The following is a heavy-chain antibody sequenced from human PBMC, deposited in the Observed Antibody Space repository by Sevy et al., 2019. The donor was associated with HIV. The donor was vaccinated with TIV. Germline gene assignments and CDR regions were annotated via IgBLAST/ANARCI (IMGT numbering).Heavy chain of an antibody. D-gene: IGHD6-13*01. CDR2: INHSGST. V-gene: IGHV4-34*01. Sequence: SETLSLTCAVYGGSFSGYYWSWIRQPPGKGLEWIGEINHSGSTNYNPSLKSRVTISVDTSKNQFSLKLSSVTAADTAVYYCAREWSSSWCYHYYYGMDVWGQGTTVTVS. CDR3: AREWSSSWCYHYYYGMDV. CDR1: GGSFSGYY. J-gene: IGHJ6*02.